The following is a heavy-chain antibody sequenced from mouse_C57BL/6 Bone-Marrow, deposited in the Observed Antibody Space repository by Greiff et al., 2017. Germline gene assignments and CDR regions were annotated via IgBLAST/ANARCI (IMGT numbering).Heavy chain of an antibody. V-gene: IGHV5-6*02. CDR3: ARRGFDYYGSSPYAMDY. CDR1: GFTFSSYG. J-gene: IGHJ4*01. Sequence: EVKLVESGGDLVKPGGSLKLSCAASGFTFSSYGMSWVRQTPDKRLEWVATISSGGSYTYYPDSVKGRFTISSDNAKNTLYLQMSSLKSEDTAMYYCARRGFDYYGSSPYAMDYWGQGTSVTVSS. D-gene: IGHD1-1*01. CDR2: ISSGGSYT.